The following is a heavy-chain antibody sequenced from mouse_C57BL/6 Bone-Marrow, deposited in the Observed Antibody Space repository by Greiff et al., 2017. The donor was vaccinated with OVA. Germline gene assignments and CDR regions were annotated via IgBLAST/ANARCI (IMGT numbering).Heavy chain of an antibody. D-gene: IGHD1-1*01. CDR3: APDYYGSPYYYAMDY. V-gene: IGHV1-80*01. J-gene: IGHJ4*01. Sequence: VQLQQSGAELVKPGASVKISCKASGYAFSSYWMNWVKQRPGKGLEWIGQIYPGDGDTNYNGKFKGKATLTADKSSSTAYMQLSSLTSEDSAVYFCAPDYYGSPYYYAMDYWGQGTSVTVSS. CDR1: GYAFSSYW. CDR2: IYPGDGDT.